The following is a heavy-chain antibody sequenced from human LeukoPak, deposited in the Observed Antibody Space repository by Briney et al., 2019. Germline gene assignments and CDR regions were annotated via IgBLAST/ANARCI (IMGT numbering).Heavy chain of an antibody. J-gene: IGHJ4*02. CDR3: VRVQRGSYGIFDS. CDR2: IHHSGTT. CDR1: GYYISGPYY. Sequence: SETLSLTCTVSGYYISGPYYWGWIRQAPGKWLEWIGSIHHSGTTYYNPSLKSRLTISVDLSNNQFSLKLTSVTAADTAMFYCVRVQRGSYGIFDSWGQGTLVAVSS. V-gene: IGHV4-38-2*02. D-gene: IGHD1-26*01.